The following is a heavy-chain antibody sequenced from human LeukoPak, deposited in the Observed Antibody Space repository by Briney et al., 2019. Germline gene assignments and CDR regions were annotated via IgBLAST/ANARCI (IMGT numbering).Heavy chain of an antibody. CDR3: ARAFSGYTPADY. CDR2: IYYSGST. CDR1: GGSFSSYF. Sequence: SETLSLTCAVYGGSFSSYFWSWIRQPPGKGLEWIGYIYYSGSTNYDPSLKSRVTISVDTSKNQFSLKLTSVTAADTAVYYCARAFSGYTPADYWGQGTLVTVSS. V-gene: IGHV4-59*01. D-gene: IGHD5-12*01. J-gene: IGHJ4*02.